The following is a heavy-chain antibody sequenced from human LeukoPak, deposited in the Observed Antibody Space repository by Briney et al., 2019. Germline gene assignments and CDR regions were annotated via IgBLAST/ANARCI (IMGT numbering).Heavy chain of an antibody. J-gene: IGHJ5*02. CDR3: ARFASQLLRWFDP. D-gene: IGHD2-2*01. CDR2: IIPILGIA. V-gene: IGHV1-69*04. Sequence: SVKVSCKASGGTSSSYAISWVRQAPGQGLEWMGRIIPILGIANYAQKFQGRVTITADKSTSTAYMELSSLRSEDTAVYYCARFASQLLRWFDPWGQGTLVTVSS. CDR1: GGTSSSYA.